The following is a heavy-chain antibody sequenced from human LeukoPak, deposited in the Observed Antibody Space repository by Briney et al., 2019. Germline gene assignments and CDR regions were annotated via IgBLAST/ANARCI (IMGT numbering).Heavy chain of an antibody. Sequence: PGGSLRLSCAASGFTFNNYAMSWVRQAPGKGLEWVSTISGSGDSTHYADSVKGRFTISRDTSKNTLYMQMNSLRVEDTAVYYCVKGCSYTGCYTSENWGQGTLVTVSS. CDR2: ISGSGDST. CDR1: GFTFNNYA. D-gene: IGHD2-15*01. CDR3: VKGCSYTGCYTSEN. J-gene: IGHJ4*02. V-gene: IGHV3-23*01.